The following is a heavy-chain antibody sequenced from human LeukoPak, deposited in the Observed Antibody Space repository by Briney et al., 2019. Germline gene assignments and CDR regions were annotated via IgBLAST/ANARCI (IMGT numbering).Heavy chain of an antibody. CDR1: GFTFSSYA. J-gene: IGHJ4*02. CDR3: ARGPSGYHNT. CDR2: ISYDGSNK. Sequence: GGSLRLSCAASGFTFSSYAMHWVRQAPGKGLEWVAVISYDGSNKYYADSVKGRFTISRDNSKNTLYLQMNSLRAEDTAVYYCARGPSGYHNTGGQGTLVTVSA. D-gene: IGHD5-12*01. V-gene: IGHV3-30*14.